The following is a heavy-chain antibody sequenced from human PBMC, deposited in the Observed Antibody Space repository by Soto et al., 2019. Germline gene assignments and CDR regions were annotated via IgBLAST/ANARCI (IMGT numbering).Heavy chain of an antibody. CDR1: GFTFSSYA. CDR2: ISGSDGST. CDR3: AKAISGYNAPLDH. Sequence: VQLLESGGGLVQPGGSLRLSCAASGFTFSSYAMNWVRQAPGKGLEWVSVISGSDGSTYYADSVKGRFTISRDNSKNTLYVEMNRLRAEDTAVYYCAKAISGYNAPLDHWGQGTRVTVSS. D-gene: IGHD5-12*01. V-gene: IGHV3-23*01. J-gene: IGHJ4*02.